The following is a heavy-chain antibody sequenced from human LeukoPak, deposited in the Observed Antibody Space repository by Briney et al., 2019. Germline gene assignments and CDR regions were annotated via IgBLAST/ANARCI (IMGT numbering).Heavy chain of an antibody. Sequence: PGGSLRLSCAASGFTFSSYEMNWVRQAPGKGLEWVSYISSSGSTIYYADSVKGRFTISRDNAKNSLYLQMNRLRAEDIAVYYCARGFLGPFDYWGQGTLVTVSS. CDR3: ARGFLGPFDY. J-gene: IGHJ4*02. CDR2: ISSSGSTI. CDR1: GFTFSSYE. V-gene: IGHV3-48*03. D-gene: IGHD2-21*01.